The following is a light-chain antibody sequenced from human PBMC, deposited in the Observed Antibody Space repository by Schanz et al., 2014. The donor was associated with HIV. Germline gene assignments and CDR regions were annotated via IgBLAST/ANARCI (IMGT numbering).Light chain of an antibody. V-gene: IGLV1-47*01. CDR1: SSNIGSNY. CDR3: SSYAGSNNLV. J-gene: IGLJ2*01. Sequence: QSVLTQPPSASGTPGQRVTISCSGSSSNIGSNYVYWYQQFPGTAPKLLIYRNNLRPSGVPDRFSGSKSGNTASLTVSGLQAEDEADYYCSSYAGSNNLVFGGGTKLTVL. CDR2: RNN.